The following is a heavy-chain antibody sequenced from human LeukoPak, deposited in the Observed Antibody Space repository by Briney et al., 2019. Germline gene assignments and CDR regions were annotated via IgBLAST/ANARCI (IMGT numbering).Heavy chain of an antibody. J-gene: IGHJ4*02. CDR1: GYTFTGYY. CDR3: ARDRDGSSAYYRETLFDY. V-gene: IGHV1-2*02. CDR2: INPNSGGT. Sequence: ASVRVSCKASGYTFTGYYIHWVRQAPGQGLEWMGWINPNSGGTNYAQKFQGRVTMTRDTSISTAYMELSRLRSDDTAVYYCARDRDGSSAYYRETLFDYWGQGTLVTVSS. D-gene: IGHD3-22*01.